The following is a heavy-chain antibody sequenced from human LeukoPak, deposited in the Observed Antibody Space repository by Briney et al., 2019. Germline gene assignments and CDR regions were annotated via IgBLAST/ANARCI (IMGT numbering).Heavy chain of an antibody. CDR1: GFTFRDYA. Sequence: PGGSLRLSCTASGFTFRDYAVGWFRQAPGKGLEWVGLITSKAYGGTTGYAASVRGRFTISRDDAESIAYLQMNSLKTEDTAVYYCTSQWELYHYYGMDVWGQGTTVTVSS. CDR3: TSQWELYHYYGMDV. V-gene: IGHV3-49*03. D-gene: IGHD1-26*01. CDR2: ITSKAYGGTT. J-gene: IGHJ6*02.